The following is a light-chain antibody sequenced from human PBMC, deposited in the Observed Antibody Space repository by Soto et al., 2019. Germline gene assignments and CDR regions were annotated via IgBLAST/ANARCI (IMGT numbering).Light chain of an antibody. Sequence: DIQMTQSPSTLSASVGDRVTITCRASQSISSWLAWYQQKPGKAPKLLIYDASSLESGVPSRFSGSGSGTEFTLTIRSLQPDDFATYYCQQYNSYLWTFGQVTKVEIQ. J-gene: IGKJ1*01. V-gene: IGKV1-5*01. CDR3: QQYNSYLWT. CDR1: QSISSW. CDR2: DAS.